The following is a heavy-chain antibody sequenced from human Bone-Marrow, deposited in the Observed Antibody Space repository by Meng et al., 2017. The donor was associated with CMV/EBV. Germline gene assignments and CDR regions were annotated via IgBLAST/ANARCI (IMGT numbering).Heavy chain of an antibody. D-gene: IGHD2-2*01. CDR2: ISYDGSNK. Sequence: GESLKISCAGSGFTFSSYGMHWVRQAPGKGLEWVAVISYDGSNKYYADSVKGRFTISRDNSKNTLYLQMNSLRAEDTAVYYCARDGDIVVVPAASPSGNYYYGMDVWGQGTTVTVSS. CDR1: GFTFSSYG. J-gene: IGHJ6*02. V-gene: IGHV3-30*19. CDR3: ARDGDIVVVPAASPSGNYYYGMDV.